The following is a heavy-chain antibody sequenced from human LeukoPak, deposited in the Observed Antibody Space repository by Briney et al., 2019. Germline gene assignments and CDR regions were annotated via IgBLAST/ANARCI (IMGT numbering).Heavy chain of an antibody. D-gene: IGHD4-17*01. Sequence: PGGSLRLSCAASGFTFSSYEMNWVRQAPGKGLGWVSYISSSGSTIYYADSVKGRFTISRDNAKNSLYLQMNSLRAEDTAVYYCARVLYGGMDVWGKGTTVTVSS. J-gene: IGHJ6*04. CDR1: GFTFSSYE. V-gene: IGHV3-48*03. CDR2: ISSSGSTI. CDR3: ARVLYGGMDV.